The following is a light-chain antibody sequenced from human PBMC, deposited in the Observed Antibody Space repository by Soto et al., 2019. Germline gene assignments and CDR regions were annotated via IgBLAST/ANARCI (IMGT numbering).Light chain of an antibody. J-gene: IGLJ1*01. V-gene: IGLV1-51*01. Sequence: QSVLTQPPSVSAAPGQKVTISCSGSSSNIGNNFVTWYQQLPGTAPKLLIYDNNKRPSGIPDRLSGSQSGTSATLGITGLQTGDEAVYYCGSWDSSLTYVFGTGTKLTVL. CDR3: GSWDSSLTYV. CDR2: DNN. CDR1: SSNIGNNF.